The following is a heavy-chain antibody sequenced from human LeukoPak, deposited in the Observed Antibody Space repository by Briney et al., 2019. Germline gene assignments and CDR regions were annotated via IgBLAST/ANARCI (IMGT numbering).Heavy chain of an antibody. Sequence: GGSLRLSCAASGFTFSSYGMHWVRQAPGKGLEWVAVISYDGSNKYFADSVKGRFTISRDNSKDTLYLQMNSLRAEDTAVYYCAVLTGYYSSSYAFDIWGQGTMVTVSS. CDR1: GFTFSSYG. CDR3: AVLTGYYSSSYAFDI. D-gene: IGHD3-9*01. CDR2: ISYDGSNK. J-gene: IGHJ3*02. V-gene: IGHV3-30*03.